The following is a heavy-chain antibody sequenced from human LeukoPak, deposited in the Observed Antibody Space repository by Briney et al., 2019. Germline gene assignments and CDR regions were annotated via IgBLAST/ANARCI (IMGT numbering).Heavy chain of an antibody. Sequence: ASVKVSCKASGYSFTNYGISWVRQAPGQGLEWMGWISVYNDNTNDAQNSQGRVTMTTDTSTSTAYMELRSLRSDDTAVYYCARDNGFSYGLDSWGQGTLVTVSS. J-gene: IGHJ4*02. CDR3: ARDNGFSYGLDS. CDR1: GYSFTNYG. D-gene: IGHD5-18*01. CDR2: ISVYNDNT. V-gene: IGHV1-18*01.